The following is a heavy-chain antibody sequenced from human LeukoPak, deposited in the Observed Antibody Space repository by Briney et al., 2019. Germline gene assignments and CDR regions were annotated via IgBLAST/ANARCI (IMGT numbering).Heavy chain of an antibody. Sequence: PGGSLRLSCAASGFTFSSYGMHWVRQAPGKGLEWVAVIWYDGSNKYYADSVKGRFTISRDNSKNTLYLQMNSLRAEDTAVYYCAGDFFRSGAFDIWGQGTMVTVSS. D-gene: IGHD3-10*01. CDR3: AGDFFRSGAFDI. CDR1: GFTFSSYG. J-gene: IGHJ3*02. V-gene: IGHV3-30*19. CDR2: IWYDGSNK.